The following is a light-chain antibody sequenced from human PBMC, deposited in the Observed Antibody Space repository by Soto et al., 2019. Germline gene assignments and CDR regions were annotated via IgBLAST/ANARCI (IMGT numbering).Light chain of an antibody. J-gene: IGKJ4*01. V-gene: IGKV1-12*01. CDR2: AAS. CDR1: QGISSW. Sequence: DIQMTQSPSSVSASVGDRVTITCRASQGISSWVAWYQQKPGKAPNLLIYAASSLQSGVPSRFSVSGSGTECTLTISSLQPEDFATYYCQQADTFPLTFGGGTKVEIK. CDR3: QQADTFPLT.